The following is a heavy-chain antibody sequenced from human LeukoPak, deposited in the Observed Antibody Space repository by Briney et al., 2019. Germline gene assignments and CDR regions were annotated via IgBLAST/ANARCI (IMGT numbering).Heavy chain of an antibody. J-gene: IGHJ3*01. V-gene: IGHV1-69*01. D-gene: IGHD6-19*01. CDR1: GGTFSSHT. CDR2: IIPIFGTT. Sequence: GSSVKVSCKASGGTFSSHTITWVRQVPGQGLEWMGGIIPIFGTTDYAQKFQGRVTIAADESTTTAYMELSRLRSEDTAVYYCAEGGWYGGGQDAFDFWGQGTMVTVSS. CDR3: AEGGWYGGGQDAFDF.